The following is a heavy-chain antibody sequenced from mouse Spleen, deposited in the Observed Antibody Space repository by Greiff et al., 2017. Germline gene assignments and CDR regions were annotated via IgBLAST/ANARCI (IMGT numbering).Heavy chain of an antibody. CDR1: GFSFNTYA. D-gene: IGHD2-2*01. CDR3: VRHDYYGYDNGYFDV. CDR2: IRSKSNNYAT. Sequence: DVQLVESGGGLVQPKGSLKLSCAASGFSFNTYAMNWVRQAPGKGLEWVARIRSKSNNYATYYADSVKDRFTISRDDSESMLYLQMNNLKTEDTAMYYCVRHDYYGYDNGYFDVWGAGTTVTVSS. J-gene: IGHJ1*01. V-gene: IGHV10-1*01.